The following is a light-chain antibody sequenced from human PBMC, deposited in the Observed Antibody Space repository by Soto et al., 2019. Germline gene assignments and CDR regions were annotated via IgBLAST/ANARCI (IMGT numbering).Light chain of an antibody. V-gene: IGKV4-1*01. CDR2: WAS. Sequence: DIVMTQSPDSLTVSLGERATINCKSSQSLLYSFNNKNYLAWYQQKPGQPPKLLIHWASNREFGVPDRISGSGSGTDFTLTISRLQTEDVAVYYCQQYETPWTFGQGTKVEIK. CDR3: QQYETPWT. J-gene: IGKJ1*01. CDR1: QSLLYSFNNKNY.